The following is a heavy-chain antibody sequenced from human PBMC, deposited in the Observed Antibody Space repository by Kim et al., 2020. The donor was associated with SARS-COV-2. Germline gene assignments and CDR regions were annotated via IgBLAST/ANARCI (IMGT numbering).Heavy chain of an antibody. CDR1: GFSLSTSGMC. CDR3: ARIYGIAVAGRSYIDF. J-gene: IGHJ4*02. V-gene: IGHV2-70*11. D-gene: IGHD6-19*01. Sequence: SGPALVKPTQTLTLTCTFSGFSLSTSGMCVSWIRQPPGKALEWLARIDWDGDKHYSTSLKTRLTISKDTSKNQVVLKVTNVDPVDTATYHCARIYGIAVAGRSYIDFWGQGTLVTVSS. CDR2: IDWDGDK.